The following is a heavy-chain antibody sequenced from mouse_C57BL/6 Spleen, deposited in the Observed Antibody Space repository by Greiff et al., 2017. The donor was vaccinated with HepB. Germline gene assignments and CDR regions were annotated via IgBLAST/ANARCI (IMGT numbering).Heavy chain of an antibody. J-gene: IGHJ4*01. CDR2: IYPGDGDT. CDR3: ARSPSTALYAMDY. D-gene: IGHD1-2*01. V-gene: IGHV1-82*01. CDR1: GYAFSSSW. Sequence: QVQLQQSGPELVKPGASVKISCKASGYAFSSSWMNWVKQRPGKGLEWIGRIYPGDGDTNYNGKFKGKATLTADKSSSTAYMQLSSLTSEDSAVYFCARSPSTALYAMDYWGQGTSVTVSS.